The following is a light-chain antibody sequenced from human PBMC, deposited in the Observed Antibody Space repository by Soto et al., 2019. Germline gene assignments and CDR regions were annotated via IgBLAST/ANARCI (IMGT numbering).Light chain of an antibody. CDR3: QQSYSTPPIFT. CDR1: QSISSY. Sequence: DIQMTQSPSSLSASVGDRVTITCRASQSISSYLNWYQQKPGKAPKLLIYAASSLQSGVPSRFRSSGAGTHFTPHISSLQPEDFATYYCQQSYSTPPIFTFGPGTKVDIK. V-gene: IGKV1-39*01. J-gene: IGKJ3*01. CDR2: AAS.